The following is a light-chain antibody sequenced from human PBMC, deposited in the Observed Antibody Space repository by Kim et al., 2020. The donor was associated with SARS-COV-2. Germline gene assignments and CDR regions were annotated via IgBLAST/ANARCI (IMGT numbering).Light chain of an antibody. Sequence: SYELTQPPSLSVSPGQTASISCSGDKLEDRNVCWYQQKPGQSPLLVIYQDNKSPSGISERFTGSNSGNTATLTISGTQAMDEADYYCQVWDNNAMVFGGGTQLTVL. CDR1: KLEDRN. CDR2: QDN. V-gene: IGLV3-1*01. CDR3: QVWDNNAMV. J-gene: IGLJ2*01.